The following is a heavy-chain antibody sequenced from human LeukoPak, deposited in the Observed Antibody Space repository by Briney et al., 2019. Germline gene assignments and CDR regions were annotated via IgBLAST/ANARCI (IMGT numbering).Heavy chain of an antibody. Sequence: SGGSLRLSCAASGFTFSSYWXRWVRQAPGKGLVWVSRINSDGSSTIYADSVKGRFTISRDNAKNTLYLQMNSLRAEDTAVYYCARGRITMVQGVIITSYYFDYWGQGTMVTVSS. CDR1: GFTFSSYW. J-gene: IGHJ4*02. CDR2: INSDGSST. CDR3: ARGRITMVQGVIITSYYFDY. V-gene: IGHV3-74*01. D-gene: IGHD3-10*01.